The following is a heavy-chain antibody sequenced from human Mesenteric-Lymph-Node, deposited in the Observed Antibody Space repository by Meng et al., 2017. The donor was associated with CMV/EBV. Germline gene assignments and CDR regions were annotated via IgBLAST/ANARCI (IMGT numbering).Heavy chain of an antibody. CDR1: GFTFSSYS. CDR2: ISTSGTYI. CDR3: ARDRYCSSTSCYYYYGMDV. V-gene: IGHV3-21*01. D-gene: IGHD2-2*01. J-gene: IGHJ6*02. Sequence: GESLKISCAASGFTFSSYSMDWVRQAPGKGLEWVSSISTSGTYIYYADSVKGRFTISRDNSKNTLYLQMNSLRAEDTAVYYCARDRYCSSTSCYYYYGMDVWGQGTTVTVSS.